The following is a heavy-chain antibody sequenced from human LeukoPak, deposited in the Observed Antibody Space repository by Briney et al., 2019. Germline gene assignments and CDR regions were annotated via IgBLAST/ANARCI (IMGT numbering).Heavy chain of an antibody. CDR3: ARDSPFGDYYDSSGYLYLFDY. CDR2: ISYDGSNK. D-gene: IGHD3-22*01. V-gene: IGHV3-30*04. Sequence: GGSLRLSCAASGFTFSSYAMHWVRQAPGKGLEWVAVISYDGSNKYYADSAKGRFTISRDNSKNTLYLQMNSLRAEDTAVYYCARDSPFGDYYDSSGYLYLFDYWGQGTLVTVSS. J-gene: IGHJ4*02. CDR1: GFTFSSYA.